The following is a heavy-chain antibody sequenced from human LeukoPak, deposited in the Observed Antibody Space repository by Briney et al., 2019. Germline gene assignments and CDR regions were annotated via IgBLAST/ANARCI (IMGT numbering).Heavy chain of an antibody. CDR3: ARDQRYCSSSSCPWEPFDY. Sequence: ARSLRLSCAASAFTFSSNWMSWVRQAPGKWLEWVANIKQDGSEKYYVDSVKGPFTISRDNAKKSRYLQMNSLRAEDTAVYYCARDQRYCSSSSCPWEPFDYWGQGTLVTVSS. CDR1: AFTFSSNW. D-gene: IGHD2-2*01. V-gene: IGHV3-7*05. J-gene: IGHJ4*02. CDR2: IKQDGSEK.